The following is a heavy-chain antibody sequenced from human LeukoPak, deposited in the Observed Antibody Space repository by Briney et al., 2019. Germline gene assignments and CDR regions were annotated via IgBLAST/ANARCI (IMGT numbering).Heavy chain of an antibody. D-gene: IGHD2-2*01. CDR1: GGSISSYY. V-gene: IGHV4-59*01. CDR2: IYYSGST. CDR3: ARTTEDCSSTSCYQYWFDP. J-gene: IGHJ5*02. Sequence: SETLSLTCSVSGGSISSYYWSWIRQPPGKGLEWIGYIYYSGSTSYNPSLKSRVTISVDTSKNQISLKVRSVTAADTAVYYCARTTEDCSSTSCYQYWFDPWGQGTLVTVSS.